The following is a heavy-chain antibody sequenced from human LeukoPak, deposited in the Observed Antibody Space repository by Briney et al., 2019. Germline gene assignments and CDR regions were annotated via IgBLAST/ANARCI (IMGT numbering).Heavy chain of an antibody. CDR1: GGSISSGDYY. J-gene: IGHJ4*02. CDR3: AAQLVATADFDY. D-gene: IGHD5-12*01. CDR2: IPYLGST. Sequence: SETLSLTYTVSGGSISSGDYYWSWIRQPPGKGLEWIGYIPYLGSTYYNPSLKSRVTISIDTSKSQFSLKLSSVTAADTAVYYCAAQLVATADFDYGGQGTLVTVSS. V-gene: IGHV4-30-4*01.